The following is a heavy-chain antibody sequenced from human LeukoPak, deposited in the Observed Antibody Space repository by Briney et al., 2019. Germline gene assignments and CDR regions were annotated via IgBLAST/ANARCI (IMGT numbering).Heavy chain of an antibody. Sequence: GASVKVSCKASGGTFSNYAITWVRQAPGQGLEWMGGIIPIFGTANYAQKFQGRVTITADKSTSTAYMELSSLRSEDTAVYYCARGTFSSGWTRFDYWGQGTLVTVSS. J-gene: IGHJ4*02. V-gene: IGHV1-69*06. CDR3: ARGTFSSGWTRFDY. CDR1: GGTFSNYA. CDR2: IIPIFGTA. D-gene: IGHD6-19*01.